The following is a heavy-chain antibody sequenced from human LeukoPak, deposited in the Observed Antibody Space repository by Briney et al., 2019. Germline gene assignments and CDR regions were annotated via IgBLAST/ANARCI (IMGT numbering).Heavy chain of an antibody. CDR3: ASGSPVVTSDAFDI. V-gene: IGHV1-69*13. Sequence: GASVKVSCKASGGTFSSYAISWVRQAPGQGLEWMGGIIPIFGTANYAQKFQGRVTITADESTSTAYMELSSLRSEDTAVYYCASGSPVVTSDAFDIWGQGTMVTVSS. CDR1: GGTFSSYA. CDR2: IIPIFGTA. J-gene: IGHJ3*02. D-gene: IGHD2-21*02.